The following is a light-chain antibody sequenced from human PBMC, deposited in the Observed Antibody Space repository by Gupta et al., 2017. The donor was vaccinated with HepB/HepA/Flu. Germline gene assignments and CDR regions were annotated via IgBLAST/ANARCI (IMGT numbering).Light chain of an antibody. CDR3: QAEDSSTAYFV. CDR2: QDN. V-gene: IGLV3-1*01. CDR1: KLGDKY. J-gene: IGLJ2*01. Sequence: SSELTQPPSVSVSPGQTASITCSGDKLGDKYACWYQQKPGQAPVLVICQDNKRPSGIPERFSGSNSGNTATLTISGSQAVDEADYYWQAEDSSTAYFVFGGGTKVTVL.